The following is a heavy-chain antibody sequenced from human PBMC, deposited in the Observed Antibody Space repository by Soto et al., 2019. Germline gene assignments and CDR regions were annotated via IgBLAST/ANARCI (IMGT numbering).Heavy chain of an antibody. D-gene: IGHD4-17*01. CDR2: IYYSGST. J-gene: IGHJ5*02. Sequence: TLSLTCTVSGGSISSGGYYWSWIRQHPGKGLEWIGYIYYSGSTYYNPSLKSRVTISVDTSKNQFSLKLSSVTAADTAVYYCARDRDTTGGWFDPWGQGTLVTASS. CDR1: GGSISSGGYY. V-gene: IGHV4-31*03. CDR3: ARDRDTTGGWFDP.